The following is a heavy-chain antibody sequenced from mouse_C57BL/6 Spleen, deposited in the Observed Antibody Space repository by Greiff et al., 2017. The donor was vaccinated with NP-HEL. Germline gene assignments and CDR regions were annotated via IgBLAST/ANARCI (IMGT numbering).Heavy chain of an antibody. D-gene: IGHD3-2*02. J-gene: IGHJ4*01. CDR2: IYPGDGDT. CDR3: ARGQLRLGDD. Sequence: VQLQQSGPELVKPGASVKISCKASGYAFSSSWMNWVQQRPGKGLEWIGRIYPGDGDTNYNEKFKGKATLPTDKSSSTAYMQLSSLTSEDSAVYFCARGQLRLGDDWGKGTSVTVS. V-gene: IGHV1-82*01. CDR1: GYAFSSSW.